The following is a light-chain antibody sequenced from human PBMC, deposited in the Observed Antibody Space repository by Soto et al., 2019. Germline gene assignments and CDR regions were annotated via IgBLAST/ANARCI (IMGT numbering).Light chain of an antibody. V-gene: IGKV4-1*01. CDR1: QSVLYSPNNKNY. CDR2: WAS. Sequence: DIVMTQSPDSLAVSLGERATINCKSSQSVLYSPNNKNYLAWYQQKPGQPPKLLVYWASTRESGVPDRFSGSVSETEFTLTINSLQAEDGAVYYCHQYINAPQTFGQGTKVEIK. CDR3: HQYINAPQT. J-gene: IGKJ1*01.